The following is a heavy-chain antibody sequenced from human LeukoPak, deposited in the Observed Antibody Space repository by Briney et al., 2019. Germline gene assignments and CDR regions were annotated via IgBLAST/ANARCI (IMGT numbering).Heavy chain of an antibody. CDR2: IYYSGST. J-gene: IGHJ4*02. D-gene: IGHD3-10*01. CDR1: GGSISSGDYY. CDR3: ARVVWFGELAYHFDY. V-gene: IGHV4-30-4*01. Sequence: SQTLSLTCTVSGGSISSGDYYWSWIRQPPRKGLEWLGYIYYSGSTYYNPSLKIRVTISVDTSKNQFSLKLSSVTAADTAVYYCARVVWFGELAYHFDYWGQGTLVTVSS.